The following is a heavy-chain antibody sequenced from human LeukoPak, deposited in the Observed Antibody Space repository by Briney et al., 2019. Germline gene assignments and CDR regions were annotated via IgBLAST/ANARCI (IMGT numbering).Heavy chain of an antibody. D-gene: IGHD6-13*01. CDR2: VSWDGGST. V-gene: IGHV3-43D*03. CDR3: AKDGPWSSNWYYFDY. CDR1: GFTFDDFA. Sequence: PGGSLRLSCAASGFTFDDFAMHWVRQAPGKGLEWVSLVSWDGGSTYYADSVRGRFTISRDNSKNSLYLEMNSLRAEDTALYYCAKDGPWSSNWYYFDYWDQGTLVTVSS. J-gene: IGHJ4*02.